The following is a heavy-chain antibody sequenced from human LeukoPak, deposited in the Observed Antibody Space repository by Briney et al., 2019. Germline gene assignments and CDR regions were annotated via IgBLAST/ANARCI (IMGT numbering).Heavy chain of an antibody. Sequence: GGSLRLSCVASGFNFDIFAMSWVRQSPGGLEWVASLGRSGGSINYADSVKGRFTISRDNSKNTLFLQMNSLKPEDSAIYYCANGESATSTWGQGTLVSVSS. D-gene: IGHD5-24*01. CDR1: GFNFDIFA. J-gene: IGHJ4*02. CDR2: LGRSGGSI. V-gene: IGHV3-23*01. CDR3: ANGESATST.